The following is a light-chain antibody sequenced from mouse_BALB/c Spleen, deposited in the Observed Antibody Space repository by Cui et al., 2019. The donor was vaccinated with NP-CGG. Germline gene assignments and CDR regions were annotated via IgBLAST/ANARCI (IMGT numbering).Light chain of an antibody. V-gene: IGLV1*01. CDR3: ALWYSNHWV. J-gene: IGLJ1*01. CDR2: GTN. Sequence: QAVVTQESALTTSPDETVTLTCRSSTGAVTTSNYANWVQENPDHLFTGLIGGTNNRVPGVPARFSGSLIGDKAALTITGAQTEDEAIYFCALWYSNHWVFGGGTKLTVL. CDR1: TGAVTTSNY.